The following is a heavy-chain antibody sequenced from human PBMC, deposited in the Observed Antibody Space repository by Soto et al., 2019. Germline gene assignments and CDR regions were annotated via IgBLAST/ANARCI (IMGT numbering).Heavy chain of an antibody. CDR1: GYTFTGYY. J-gene: IGHJ6*02. V-gene: IGHV1-2*02. CDR2: INPNSGGT. Sequence: ASVKVSCKASGYTFTGYYMHWVRQAPGQGLEWMGWINPNSGGTNYAQKFQGRVTMTRDTSISTAYMELSRLRSDDTAVYYCARGTLRLGDLSLLQSLPPMDVWGQGTTVTVSS. D-gene: IGHD3-16*02. CDR3: ARGTLRLGDLSLLQSLPPMDV.